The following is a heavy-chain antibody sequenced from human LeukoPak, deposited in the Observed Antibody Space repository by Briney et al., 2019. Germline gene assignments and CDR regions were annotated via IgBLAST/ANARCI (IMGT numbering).Heavy chain of an antibody. CDR1: GGSINSGGYY. CDR2: IYYSGNT. J-gene: IGHJ5*02. V-gene: IGHV4-31*03. D-gene: IGHD6-19*01. CDR3: ARGRVKAVALRGGAPFDP. Sequence: SETLSLTCTVSGGSINSGGYYWSWIRQHPGKGLEWIGYIYYSGNTYYNPSLKSRVTISIDTSKNQFSLKLSSVTAADTAVYYCARGRVKAVALRGGAPFDPWGQGTLVTVSS.